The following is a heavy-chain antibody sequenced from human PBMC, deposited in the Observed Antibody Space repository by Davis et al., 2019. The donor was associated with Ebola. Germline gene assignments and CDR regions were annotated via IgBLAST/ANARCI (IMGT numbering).Heavy chain of an antibody. CDR1: GFTVSSNY. J-gene: IGHJ6*02. CDR2: IYSGGST. V-gene: IGHV3-53*01. D-gene: IGHD3-22*01. Sequence: PGGSLRLSCAASGFTVSSNYMSWVRQAPGKGLEWVSVIYSGGSTYYADSVKGRFTISRDNSKNTLYLQMNSLRAEDTAVYYCARDWRYYYDSSGYYYGYYGMDVWGQGTTVTVSS. CDR3: ARDWRYYYDSSGYYYGYYGMDV.